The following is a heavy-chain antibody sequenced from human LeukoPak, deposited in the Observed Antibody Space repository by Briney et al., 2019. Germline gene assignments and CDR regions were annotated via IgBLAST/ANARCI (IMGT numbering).Heavy chain of an antibody. CDR1: GFTFSSYA. Sequence: GRSLRLSCAASGFTFSSYAMHWVRQAPGKGLEWVAVISYDGSNKYYADSVKGRFTISRDNSKNTLYLQMNSLRAEDTAVYYCAKEGFEYSSSHPLDYWGQGTLVTVSS. D-gene: IGHD6-6*01. V-gene: IGHV3-30-3*01. CDR3: AKEGFEYSSSHPLDY. J-gene: IGHJ4*02. CDR2: ISYDGSNK.